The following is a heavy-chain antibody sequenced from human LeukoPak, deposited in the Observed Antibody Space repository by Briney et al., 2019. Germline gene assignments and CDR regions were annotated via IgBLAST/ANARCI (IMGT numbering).Heavy chain of an antibody. D-gene: IGHD3-9*01. CDR1: GFTFSSYA. CDR2: ISYDGSNK. V-gene: IGHV3-30*04. Sequence: PGRSLRLSCAASGFTFSSYAMHWVRQAPGKGLEWVAVISYDGSNKYYADSVKGRFTISRDNSKNTLYLQMNSLRAEDTAVYYCARDGPRYFDWLSGPDYWGQGTLVTVSS. CDR3: ARDGPRYFDWLSGPDY. J-gene: IGHJ4*02.